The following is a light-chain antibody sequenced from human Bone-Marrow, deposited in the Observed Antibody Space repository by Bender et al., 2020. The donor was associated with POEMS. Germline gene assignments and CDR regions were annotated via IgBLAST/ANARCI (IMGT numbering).Light chain of an antibody. CDR3: CSYAGSHIYV. CDR1: SSNIGAHA. V-gene: IGLV1-44*01. CDR2: SSH. J-gene: IGLJ1*01. Sequence: QSVLTQPPSASGTPGQRVTISCSGGSSNIGAHAVNWYQHLPGTAPKLLIYSSHRRPSEVPDRFSGSKSGNTASLTVSGLQAEDEADYYCCSYAGSHIYVFGTGTEVTVL.